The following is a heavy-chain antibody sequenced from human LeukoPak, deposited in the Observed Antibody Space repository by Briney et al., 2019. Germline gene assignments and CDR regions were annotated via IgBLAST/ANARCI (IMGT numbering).Heavy chain of an antibody. Sequence: SETLSLTCTVSGGPISSYLCSWIRQPPGKGLEWIGYLYCGETTNYNPSLKSRVTISVDTSKNQFSLKLSSVTAADTAAYYCARGGYGDSPFDYWGQGTLVTVSS. CDR1: GGPISSYL. J-gene: IGHJ4*02. CDR2: LYCGETT. D-gene: IGHD4-17*01. V-gene: IGHV4-59*01. CDR3: ARGGYGDSPFDY.